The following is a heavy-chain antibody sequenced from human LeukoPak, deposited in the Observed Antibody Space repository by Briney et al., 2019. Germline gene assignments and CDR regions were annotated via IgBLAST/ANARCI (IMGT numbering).Heavy chain of an antibody. CDR1: GFTFDDYA. CDR2: ISWNSGSI. Sequence: PGGSLRLSCAASGFTFDDYAMHWVRQAPGKGLEWVSGISWNSGSIGYADSVKGRFTISSDNAKNSLYLQMNSLRAEDMALYYCATMDYWGQGTLVTVSS. D-gene: IGHD5-24*01. CDR3: ATMDY. V-gene: IGHV3-9*03. J-gene: IGHJ4*02.